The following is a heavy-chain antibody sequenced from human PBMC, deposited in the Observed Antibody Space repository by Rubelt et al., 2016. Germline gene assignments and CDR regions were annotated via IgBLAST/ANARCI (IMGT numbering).Heavy chain of an antibody. D-gene: IGHD3-3*01. CDR3: ARGWGTRSLLRGAIDI. CDR1: GGSISSSSSY. CDR2: IFYSGST. V-gene: IGHV4-39*07. J-gene: IGHJ3*02. Sequence: QLQLQESGPGLGRPSETLSLTCTVSGGSISSSSSYWGWIRQPPGKGLEWIGSIFYSGSTYSNPSLKSRGSMSVYTSKNQFSLKLTSWTAADTAVFYCARGWGTRSLLRGAIDIWGQGTTVTVSS.